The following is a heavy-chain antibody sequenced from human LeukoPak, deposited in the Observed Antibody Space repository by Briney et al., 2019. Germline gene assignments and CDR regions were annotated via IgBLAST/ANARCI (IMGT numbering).Heavy chain of an antibody. CDR2: INHSGST. J-gene: IGHJ6*02. CDR3: ARDRRGSSDMDV. D-gene: IGHD1-26*01. V-gene: IGHV4-34*01. CDR1: GGSFSGYY. Sequence: SETLSLTCDVYGGSFSGYYWSWIRQPPGKGLEWIGEINHSGSTNYNPSLKSRVTISVDTSKNQFSLKLTSVTAVDTAVYYCARDRRGSSDMDVWGQGTTVIVSS.